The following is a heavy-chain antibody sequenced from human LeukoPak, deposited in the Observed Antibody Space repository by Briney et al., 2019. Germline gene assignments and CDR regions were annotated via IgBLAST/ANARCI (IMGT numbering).Heavy chain of an antibody. CDR2: ISYDGSNK. CDR3: VRVPGGGD. J-gene: IGHJ4*02. D-gene: IGHD3-10*01. Sequence: PGGSLRLSCAASGFTFSSYGMHWVRPAPGKGLEWVAVISYDGSNKYYADSVKGRFTISRDNSKNTLYLQMNGLRTEDTAMYYCVRVPGGGDWGQGTLVTVSS. V-gene: IGHV3-30*03. CDR1: GFTFSSYG.